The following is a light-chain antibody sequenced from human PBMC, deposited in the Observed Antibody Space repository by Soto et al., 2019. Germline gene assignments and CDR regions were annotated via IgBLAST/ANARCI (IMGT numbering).Light chain of an antibody. Sequence: EIVMTQSPATLSVSPGERATLSCRASQGIGSILALYQQKPGQTPKLLIFDASTRATGIPARFSGSGSGTEFTLTISSLEPEDFAVYYCQQRSNWPLTFGGGTKVDI. CDR2: DAS. CDR1: QGIGSI. J-gene: IGKJ4*01. CDR3: QQRSNWPLT. V-gene: IGKV3-15*01.